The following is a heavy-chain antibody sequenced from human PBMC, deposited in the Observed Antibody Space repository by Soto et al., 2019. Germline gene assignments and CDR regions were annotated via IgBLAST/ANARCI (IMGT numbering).Heavy chain of an antibody. CDR3: TRCGIRYHSIGYYLGIDGMDV. D-gene: IGHD3-22*01. J-gene: IGHJ6*02. CDR1: GGTFNSYA. Sequence: QVQLVQSGAEVKKPESSVRVSCKASGGTFNSYAITWVRQAPGQGLEWMGGTIPMFGTTNYAEKFQGRVTISADESTNTASMELSSLRSEDTAVYYCTRCGIRYHSIGYYLGIDGMDVWGQGTTVSVSS. CDR2: TIPMFGTT. V-gene: IGHV1-69*12.